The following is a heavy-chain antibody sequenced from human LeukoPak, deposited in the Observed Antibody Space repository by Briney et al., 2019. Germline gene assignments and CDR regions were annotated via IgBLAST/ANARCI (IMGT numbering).Heavy chain of an antibody. D-gene: IGHD4-17*01. CDR1: GGSISSSNW. J-gene: IGHJ4*02. Sequence: SETLSLTCAVCGGSISSSNWWSWLRQRPGKGLEWIVEIYRSGSTNYNPSLESRVTISVNKSKNHFSLKLSSVTAADTAVYYSARASHDYGDYSHFDDWGQETLVAVSS. V-gene: IGHV4-4*02. CDR2: IYRSGST. CDR3: ARASHDYGDYSHFDD.